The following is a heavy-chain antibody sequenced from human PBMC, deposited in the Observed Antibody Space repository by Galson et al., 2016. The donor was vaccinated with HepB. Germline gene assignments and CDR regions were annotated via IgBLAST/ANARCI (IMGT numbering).Heavy chain of an antibody. D-gene: IGHD3-10*01. CDR2: IYYSGNT. J-gene: IGHJ4*02. Sequence: TLSLTCAVSGGSISSGGYYWSWIRQVPGKGLEWIGHIYYSGNTYYNPSLRSRVTMSVHTSKNQLSLWLNSVTAADTAVYYCARDRYYGSGSYSDFWGQGTLVTVSS. CDR1: GGSISSGGYY. V-gene: IGHV4-31*11. CDR3: ARDRYYGSGSYSDF.